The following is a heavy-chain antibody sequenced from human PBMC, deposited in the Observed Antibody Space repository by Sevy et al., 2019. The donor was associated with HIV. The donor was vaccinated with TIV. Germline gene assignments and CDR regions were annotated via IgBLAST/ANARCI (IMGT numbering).Heavy chain of an antibody. CDR2: ISYDGSNK. CDR1: GFTFSSYA. V-gene: IGHV3-30-3*01. J-gene: IGHJ6*03. D-gene: IGHD5-18*01. CDR3: ARDPWIQLWPRDKYYYYYYMDV. Sequence: GGSLRLSCAASGFTFSSYAMHWVRQAPGKGLEWVAVISYDGSNKYYADSVKGRFTISRDNSKNTLYLQMNSLRAEETAVYYCARDPWIQLWPRDKYYYYYYMDVWGKGTTVTVSS.